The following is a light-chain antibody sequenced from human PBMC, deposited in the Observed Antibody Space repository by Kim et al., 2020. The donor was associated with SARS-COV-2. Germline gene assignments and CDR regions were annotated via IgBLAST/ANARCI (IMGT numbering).Light chain of an antibody. CDR1: QSVSSY. J-gene: IGKJ2*01. CDR3: QQRTNWPN. CDR2: EVS. V-gene: IGKV3-11*01. Sequence: LSLPPGSTATLACGASQSVSSYLAWYPQIPSHAPKLLMYEVSNRPTGLPARLSGSGSGTDFSPTSSSREAKDFAIYYCQQRTNWPNFGQGTKLEI.